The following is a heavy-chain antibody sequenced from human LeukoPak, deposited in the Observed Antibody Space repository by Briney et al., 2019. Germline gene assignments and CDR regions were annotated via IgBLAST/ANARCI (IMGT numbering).Heavy chain of an antibody. Sequence: SETLSLTCAVYGGSFSGYYWSWIRQPPGKGLKWIGEINHSGSTNYNPSLKSRVTISVDTSKNQFSLKLSSVTAADTAVYYCARGGNYYDSSGYSRWGQGTLVTVSS. V-gene: IGHV4-34*01. CDR1: GGSFSGYY. CDR3: ARGGNYYDSSGYSR. D-gene: IGHD3-22*01. J-gene: IGHJ4*02. CDR2: INHSGST.